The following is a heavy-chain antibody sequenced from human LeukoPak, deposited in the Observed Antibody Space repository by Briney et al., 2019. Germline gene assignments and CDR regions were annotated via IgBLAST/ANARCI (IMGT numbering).Heavy chain of an antibody. J-gene: IGHJ5*02. CDR2: VNPRNGGT. CDR1: GYDFTGYY. D-gene: IGHD2-15*01. CDR3: ARDSGGIGWFDP. Sequence: ASVKVSCKASGYDFTGYYVHWVRQAPGHGFEWMGWVNPRNGGTHYAQNFQGRVTITGDTSITTAYMELGSLTSDDTAVYYCARDSGGIGWFDPWGQGTLVTVSS. V-gene: IGHV1-2*02.